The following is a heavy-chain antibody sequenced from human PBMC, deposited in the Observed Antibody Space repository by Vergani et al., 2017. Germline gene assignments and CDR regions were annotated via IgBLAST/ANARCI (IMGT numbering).Heavy chain of an antibody. CDR2: ISYDGTQK. D-gene: IGHD1-26*01. V-gene: IGHV3-30*18. Sequence: QVHLVESGGGVVQPGRSLRLSCVVSGFTSSYYGMHWVRQAPGKGLEWVAVISYDGTQKYYADSVKGRFTISRDNSKSTLYLQMNSLRAEDTAVYYCAKSSGSYYPVRNWGQGTLVTVSS. CDR3: AKSSGSYYPVRN. J-gene: IGHJ4*02. CDR1: GFTSSYYG.